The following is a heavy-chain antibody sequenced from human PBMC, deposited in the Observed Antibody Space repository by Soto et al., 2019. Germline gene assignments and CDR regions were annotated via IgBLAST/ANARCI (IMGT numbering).Heavy chain of an antibody. D-gene: IGHD3-3*01. J-gene: IGHJ3*02. V-gene: IGHV3-30-3*01. Sequence: GGSLRLSCAASGFTFSSYAMHWVRQAPGEGLEWVAVISYDGSNKYYADSVKGRFTISRDNSKNTLYLQMNSLRAEDTAAYYCARDFAGGYDFWSGYPYAFDIWGQGTMVTVSS. CDR1: GFTFSSYA. CDR3: ARDFAGGYDFWSGYPYAFDI. CDR2: ISYDGSNK.